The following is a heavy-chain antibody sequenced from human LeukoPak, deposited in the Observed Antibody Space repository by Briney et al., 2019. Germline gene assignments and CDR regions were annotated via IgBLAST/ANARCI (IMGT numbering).Heavy chain of an antibody. CDR2: IYHSGRS. D-gene: IGHD2-8*02. CDR3: ARDQVECTGGTCQSRVGFDF. V-gene: IGHV4-31*03. J-gene: IGHJ4*02. CDR1: GDSISNGVKY. Sequence: SETLSLTCTVSGDSISNGVKYWSWIRQHPGRGLEWIGYIYHSGRSYYNPSLKSRITMSVDTSKNQFSLNLSSVTAADTAVYYCARDQVECTGGTCQSRVGFDFWGQGTLVTASS.